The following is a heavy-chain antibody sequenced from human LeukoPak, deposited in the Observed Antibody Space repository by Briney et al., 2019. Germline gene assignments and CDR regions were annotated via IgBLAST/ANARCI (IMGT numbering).Heavy chain of an antibody. J-gene: IGHJ6*04. CDR3: ARVQSEITMVRGVIKYYYYGVDV. Sequence: GGSLRLSCAASGFTFSSYSMNWVRQAPGKGLEWVSSISSSSSYIYYADSVKGRFTISRDNAKNSLYLQMNSLRAEDTAVYYCARVQSEITMVRGVIKYYYYGVDVWGKGTTVTVSS. D-gene: IGHD3-10*01. CDR2: ISSSSSYI. CDR1: GFTFSSYS. V-gene: IGHV3-21*01.